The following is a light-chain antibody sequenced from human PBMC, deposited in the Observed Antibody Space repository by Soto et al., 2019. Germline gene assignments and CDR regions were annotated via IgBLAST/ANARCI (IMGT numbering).Light chain of an antibody. CDR2: AAS. J-gene: IGKJ1*01. Sequence: IQMTQSPGSLASYIAYRVTIAGRASQSISSYLNCYQQKPGKAPKLLIYAASSLQSGVPSRFSGSGSGTDFTLTIGVLQPEDFATYCCQQSYGTPHTFGQGTKVDIK. CDR3: QQSYGTPHT. CDR1: QSISSY. V-gene: IGKV1-39*01.